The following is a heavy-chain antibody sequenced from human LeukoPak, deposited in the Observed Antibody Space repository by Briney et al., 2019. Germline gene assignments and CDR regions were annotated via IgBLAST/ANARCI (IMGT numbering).Heavy chain of an antibody. V-gene: IGHV4-59*01. J-gene: IGHJ4*02. CDR2: IYNGGST. D-gene: IGHD4-17*01. CDR3: ASVGYGDYV. CDR1: GGSISIYY. Sequence: SGTLSLTCIVSGGSISIYYWSWIRQPPGKGLEWIGYIYNGGSTIYNPSLKSRVTISVDTSKNQFSLKLSSVTAADTAVYYCASVGYGDYVWGQGTLVTVSS.